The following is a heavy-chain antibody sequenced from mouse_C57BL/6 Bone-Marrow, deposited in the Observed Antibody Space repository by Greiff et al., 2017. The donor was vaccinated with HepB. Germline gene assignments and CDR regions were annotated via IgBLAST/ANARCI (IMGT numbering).Heavy chain of an antibody. J-gene: IGHJ2*01. D-gene: IGHD1-1*01. CDR1: GYTFTDYY. CDR2: INPNNGGT. CDR3: ARPYYGSRKLFDY. Sequence: VQLQQSGPELVKPGASVKISCKASGYTFTDYYMNWVKQSHGKSLEWIGDINPNNGGTSYNQKFKGKATLTVDKSSSTAYMELRSLTSEDSAVYYCARPYYGSRKLFDYWGQGTTLTVSS. V-gene: IGHV1-26*01.